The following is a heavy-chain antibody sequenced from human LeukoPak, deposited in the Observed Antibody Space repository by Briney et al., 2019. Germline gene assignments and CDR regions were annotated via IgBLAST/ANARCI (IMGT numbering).Heavy chain of an antibody. V-gene: IGHV3-23*01. D-gene: IGHD6-19*01. CDR3: AKRVAYGNGYYWDY. J-gene: IGHJ4*02. Sequence: PGGSLRLSCTASGFTFSTYGMSWVRQDPGKGLEWVSAISAGGGSTYYADSVKGRFTISRDNSKNTLYLQLDSLRAEDTAVYYCAKRVAYGNGYYWDYWGQGTLVTVSS. CDR2: ISAGGGST. CDR1: GFTFSTYG.